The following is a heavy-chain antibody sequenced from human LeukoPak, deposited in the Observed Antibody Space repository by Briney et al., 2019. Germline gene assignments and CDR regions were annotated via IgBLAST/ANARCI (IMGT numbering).Heavy chain of an antibody. CDR1: GFSLSTSGVG. D-gene: IGHD6-13*01. J-gene: IGHJ5*02. CDR3: AHTVMRSWYSDWFDP. V-gene: IGHV2-5*01. CDR2: IYWNDDK. Sequence: SGPTLVKPTQTLTLTCTFSGFSLSTSGVGVGWIHQPPGKALEWLALIYWNDDKRYSPSLKSRLTITKDTSKNQVVLTMTNMDPVDTATYYCAHTVMRSWYSDWFDPWGQGTLVTVSS.